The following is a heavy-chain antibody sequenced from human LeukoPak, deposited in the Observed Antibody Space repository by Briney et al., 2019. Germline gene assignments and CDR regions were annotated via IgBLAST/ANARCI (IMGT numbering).Heavy chain of an antibody. Sequence: AASVTVSCKASGYTFTGYHMHWVRQAPGQGLEWMGRISPNTGGTDYAQKFQGRDTMTRDTSISTAYMDLSRLRSDDTAVYYCARDYCSSTSCLFDYWGQGTLVTVSS. D-gene: IGHD2-2*01. J-gene: IGHJ4*02. V-gene: IGHV1-2*06. CDR2: ISPNTGGT. CDR1: GYTFTGYH. CDR3: ARDYCSSTSCLFDY.